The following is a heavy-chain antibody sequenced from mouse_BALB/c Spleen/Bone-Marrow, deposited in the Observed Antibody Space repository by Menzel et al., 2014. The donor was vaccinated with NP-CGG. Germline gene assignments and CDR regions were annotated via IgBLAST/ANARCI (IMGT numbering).Heavy chain of an antibody. CDR2: TNPDSSTI. CDR3: ARLSYYGNLFV. D-gene: IGHD1-1*01. Sequence: DVMLVESGGGLVQPGGSLKLSCAASGFDFSRYWMSWVRQVPGKGLEWIGETNPDSSTINYTPSLKDKFIISRDNARNTLYLQMSRVRSEDSALYYCARLSYYGNLFVWGAGTTVTVSS. V-gene: IGHV4-1*02. J-gene: IGHJ1*01. CDR1: GFDFSRYW.